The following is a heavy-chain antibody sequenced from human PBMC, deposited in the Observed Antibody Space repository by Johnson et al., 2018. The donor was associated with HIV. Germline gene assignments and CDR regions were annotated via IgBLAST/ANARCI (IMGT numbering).Heavy chain of an antibody. Sequence: VQLVESGGGLIQPGGSLRLSCAASGFTFSSSAMHWVHQAPGKGLEWVSVISWNSGSIGYADSVKGRFTISRDNAKNSLYLQMNSLRAEDTALYYCAKDITVVMHGAGAFDIWGQGTMVTVSS. D-gene: IGHD4-23*01. CDR3: AKDITVVMHGAGAFDI. CDR1: GFTFSSSA. CDR2: ISWNSGSI. V-gene: IGHV3-9*01. J-gene: IGHJ3*02.